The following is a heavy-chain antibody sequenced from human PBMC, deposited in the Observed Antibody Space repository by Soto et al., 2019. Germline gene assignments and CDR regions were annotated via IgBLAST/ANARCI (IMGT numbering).Heavy chain of an antibody. CDR1: GDSFRSSDYY. V-gene: IGHV4-39*01. J-gene: IGHJ5*01. Sequence: SETLSLTCAVSGDSFRSSDYYWGWIRRPPNKGLEWIGSMHYSGSTFYNPSLKSRVTISVDTSKNQFSLKLTSVTAADTAVYYCACLVYSSSWYWFDSWGPGTLGTVS. CDR2: MHYSGST. CDR3: ACLVYSSSWYWFDS. D-gene: IGHD6-13*01.